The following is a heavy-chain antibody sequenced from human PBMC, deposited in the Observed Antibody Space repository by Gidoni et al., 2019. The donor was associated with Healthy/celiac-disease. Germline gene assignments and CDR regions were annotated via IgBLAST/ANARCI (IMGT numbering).Heavy chain of an antibody. CDR2: ISADNGNT. CDR3: ARELRMVTANPHFDY. D-gene: IGHD2-21*02. J-gene: IGHJ4*02. Sequence: QVQLVQSGAEVKKPGASVKVSCKASGYTFTSYGISWVRQAPGQGLEWMGWISADNGNTNYAQKLQGRVTMTTDTSTSTAYMELRSLRSDDTAVYYCARELRMVTANPHFDYWGQGTLVTVSS. CDR1: GYTFTSYG. V-gene: IGHV1-18*01.